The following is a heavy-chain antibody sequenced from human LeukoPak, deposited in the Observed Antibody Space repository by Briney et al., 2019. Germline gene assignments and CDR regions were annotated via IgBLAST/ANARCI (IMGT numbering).Heavy chain of an antibody. Sequence: ASVKVSCKDSGYTFTSYGISWVRQAPGQGLEWMGWISAYNGNTKYAQKLQGRVTMTTDTSTSTAYMELRSLRSDDTAVHCCARSGAAAGRGWYFDLWGRGTLVTVSS. CDR1: GYTFTSYG. CDR3: ARSGAAAGRGWYFDL. J-gene: IGHJ2*01. D-gene: IGHD6-13*01. V-gene: IGHV1-18*01. CDR2: ISAYNGNT.